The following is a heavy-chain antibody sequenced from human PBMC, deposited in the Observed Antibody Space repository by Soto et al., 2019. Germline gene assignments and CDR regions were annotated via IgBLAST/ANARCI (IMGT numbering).Heavy chain of an antibody. Sequence: EVQLLESGGGLVQPGGSLRLSCAASGFTFSSYAMSWVRQAPGKGLEWVSAISGSGGNTYYADSVKGRFTISRDNSKNTMYLQMNSLRAEDTAVYYCAKDYYDSSGYRSYWYFDLWGRGTLVTVSS. D-gene: IGHD3-22*01. CDR3: AKDYYDSSGYRSYWYFDL. CDR2: ISGSGGNT. V-gene: IGHV3-23*01. J-gene: IGHJ2*01. CDR1: GFTFSSYA.